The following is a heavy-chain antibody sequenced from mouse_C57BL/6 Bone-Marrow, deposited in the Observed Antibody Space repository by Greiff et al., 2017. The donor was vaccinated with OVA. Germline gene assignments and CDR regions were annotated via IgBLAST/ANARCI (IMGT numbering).Heavy chain of an antibody. CDR1: GYTFTSYW. J-gene: IGHJ1*03. Sequence: QVQLQQPGAELVRPGSSVKLSCKASGYTFTSYWMHWVKQRPIQGLEWIGNIDPSDSETHYNQQFKDKATLTVDKSSSTAYMQLSSLTSEASAVYYCARRGLDWYFDVWGTGTTVTVSS. V-gene: IGHV1-52*01. CDR2: IDPSDSET. CDR3: ARRGLDWYFDV.